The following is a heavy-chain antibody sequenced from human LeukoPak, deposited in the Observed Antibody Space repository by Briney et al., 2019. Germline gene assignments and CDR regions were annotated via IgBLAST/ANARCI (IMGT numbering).Heavy chain of an antibody. CDR3: AKDISYDSSGYSCFDY. CDR2: ISSSSSYI. V-gene: IGHV3-21*04. Sequence: GGSLRLSCAASGFTFSSYSMNWVRQAPGKGLEWVSSISSSSSYIYYADSVKGRFTISRDNAKNSLYLQMNSLRAEDTALYYCAKDISYDSSGYSCFDYWGQGTLVTVSS. CDR1: GFTFSSYS. J-gene: IGHJ4*02. D-gene: IGHD3-22*01.